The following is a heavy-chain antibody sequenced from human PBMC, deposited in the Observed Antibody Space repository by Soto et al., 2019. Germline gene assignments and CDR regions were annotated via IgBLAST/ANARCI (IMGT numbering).Heavy chain of an antibody. CDR1: GYTFTSYG. CDR2: IIPIFGTA. CDR3: AMGPQGIAVAHVNYYDYYIDA. Sequence: SVNVSCKASGYTFTSYGISWVRQAPGQGLEWMGGIIPIFGTANYAQKFQGRVTITADESTSTAYMELSSLRSEDTAVYYCAMGPQGIAVAHVNYYDYYIDAWREGITVTVS. J-gene: IGHJ6*03. V-gene: IGHV1-69*13. D-gene: IGHD6-19*01.